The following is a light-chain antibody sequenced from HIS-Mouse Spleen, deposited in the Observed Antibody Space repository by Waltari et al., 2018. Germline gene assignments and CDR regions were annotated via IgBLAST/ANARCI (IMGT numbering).Light chain of an antibody. V-gene: IGKV3-20*01. CDR3: QQYGSSPPYT. Sequence: TQSPGTLSLSPGERATLSCRASQSVSSSYLAWYQQKPGQAPRLLIYGASSRATGIPDFTLTISRLEPEDFAVYYCQQYGSSPPYTFGQGTKLEIK. CDR2: GAS. CDR1: QSVSSSY. J-gene: IGKJ2*01.